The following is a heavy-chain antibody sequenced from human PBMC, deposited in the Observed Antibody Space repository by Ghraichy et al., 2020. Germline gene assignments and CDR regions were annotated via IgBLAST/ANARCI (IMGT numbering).Heavy chain of an antibody. CDR2: IYTSGST. D-gene: IGHD3-9*01. V-gene: IGHV4-4*09. CDR3: ARHGRLALKHYYYYGMDV. CDR1: GGSISSYY. J-gene: IGHJ6*02. Sequence: SQTLSLTCTVSGGSISSYYWSWIRQPPGKGLEWIGYIYTSGSTNYNPSLKSRVTISVDTSKNQFSLKLSSVTAADTAVYYCARHGRLALKHYYYYGMDVWGQGTTVTVSS.